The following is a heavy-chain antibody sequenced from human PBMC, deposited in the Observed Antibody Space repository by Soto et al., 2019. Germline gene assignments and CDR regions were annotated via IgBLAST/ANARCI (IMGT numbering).Heavy chain of an antibody. D-gene: IGHD2-2*03. Sequence: SETLSLTCTVSGGSFSSYYWSWIRQPPGKGLEWIGYIYYSGSTNYNPSLKSRVTISVDTSKNQFSLKLSSVTAADTAVYYCAGSMDSYISYYYGWNVWGQGTTVTVSS. CDR3: AGSMDSYISYYYGWNV. CDR1: GGSFSSYY. V-gene: IGHV4-59*01. J-gene: IGHJ6*02. CDR2: IYYSGST.